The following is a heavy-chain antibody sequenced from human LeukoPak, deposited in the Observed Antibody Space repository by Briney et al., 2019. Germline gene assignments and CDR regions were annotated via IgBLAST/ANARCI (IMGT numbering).Heavy chain of an antibody. CDR2: IIPIFGTA. CDR3: ARQAGYCSGGSCYPDYDY. V-gene: IGHV1-69*05. J-gene: IGHJ4*02. Sequence: VASVKVACKASGGTFSSYAISWVRQAPGQGLEWMGRIIPIFGTANYAQKFQGRVTITMDESTSTAYMELSSLRSEDTAVYYCARQAGYCSGGSCYPDYDYWGQGTLVTVSS. CDR1: GGTFSSYA. D-gene: IGHD2-15*01.